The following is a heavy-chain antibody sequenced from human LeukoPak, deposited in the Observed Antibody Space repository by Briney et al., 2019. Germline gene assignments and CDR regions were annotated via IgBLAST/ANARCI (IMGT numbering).Heavy chain of an antibody. J-gene: IGHJ4*02. CDR2: IYYTGSA. V-gene: IGHV4-61*08. D-gene: IGHD3-10*01. CDR1: SGPVSNGDYY. CDR3: ARSQNYYGSGDY. Sequence: SETLSLTCTVSSGPVSNGDYYWSWLRQPPGKALEWIGYIYYTGSAYYNPSLGGRVTLSVDTSKNQFSVELSSVTAADTAVYYCARSQNYYGSGDYWGQGTLVTVSS.